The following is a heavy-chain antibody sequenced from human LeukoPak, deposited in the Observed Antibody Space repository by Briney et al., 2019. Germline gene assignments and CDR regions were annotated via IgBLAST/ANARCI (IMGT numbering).Heavy chain of an antibody. D-gene: IGHD2-15*01. V-gene: IGHV3-23*01. J-gene: IGHJ3*02. CDR2: ISGSGGST. CDR3: ARDWFGYCSGGSCYRNRPGAFDI. CDR1: GFTFSSYA. Sequence: GGSLRLSCAASGFTFSSYAMSWVRQAPGKGLEWVSAISGSGGSTYYADSVKGRFTISRDNSKNTLYLQMNSLRAEDTAVYYCARDWFGYCSGGSCYRNRPGAFDIWGQGTMVTVSS.